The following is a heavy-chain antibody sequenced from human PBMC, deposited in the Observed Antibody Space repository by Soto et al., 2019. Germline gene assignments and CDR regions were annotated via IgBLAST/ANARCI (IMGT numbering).Heavy chain of an antibody. Sequence: GGSLRLSCAASGFTFSSHWMHWVRQAPGKGLVWVSRIYNDGISTSYADSVKGRFTISRDNAKNTVYLQMDSLTVDDTAVYYCAREENVYSTSWYGPTLFDPWGQGTLVTVSS. D-gene: IGHD6-13*01. CDR3: AREENVYSTSWYGPTLFDP. CDR2: IYNDGIST. V-gene: IGHV3-74*01. J-gene: IGHJ5*02. CDR1: GFTFSSHW.